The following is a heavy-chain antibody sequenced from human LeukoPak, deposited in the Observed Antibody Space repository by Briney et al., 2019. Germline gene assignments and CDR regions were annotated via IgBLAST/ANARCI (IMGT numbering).Heavy chain of an antibody. Sequence: GGSLRLSCAASGFTFSSYSMNWVRQAPGKGLEWVSVIYSGGSTNNADSVKGRFTISRDNSKNMLYLQMNSLRADDTAVYYCARHKPTVVTDWYFDLWGRGTLVTVSS. CDR3: ARHKPTVVTDWYFDL. CDR1: GFTFSSYS. V-gene: IGHV3-66*04. J-gene: IGHJ2*01. CDR2: IYSGGST. D-gene: IGHD4-23*01.